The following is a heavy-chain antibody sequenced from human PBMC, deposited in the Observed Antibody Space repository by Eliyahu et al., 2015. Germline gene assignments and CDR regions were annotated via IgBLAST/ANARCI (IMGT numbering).Heavy chain of an antibody. CDR1: GFTLSDHY. D-gene: IGHD2-8*01. Sequence: EVQLVESGGGLVQPGGSLRLAXXASGFTLSDHYMDWVRQAPGKGLEWVGRSRNKDHRYSTEYAASVKDRFTISRDDSTNSLHLQMNGLKIEDTAVYYCVRGKNGFDFWGQGTLVTVSP. CDR2: SRNKDHRYST. V-gene: IGHV3-72*01. J-gene: IGHJ4*02. CDR3: VRGKNGFDF.